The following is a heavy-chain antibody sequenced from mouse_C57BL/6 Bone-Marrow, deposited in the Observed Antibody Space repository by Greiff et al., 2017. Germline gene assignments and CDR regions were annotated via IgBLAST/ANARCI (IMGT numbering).Heavy chain of an antibody. CDR2: ISLKSDNYAT. D-gene: IGHD2-5*01. CDR3: TAGYSNYDGGYFDV. V-gene: IGHV6-3*01. Sequence: VQLKESGGGLVQPGGSMKLSCVASGFTFSNYWMNWVRQSPEKGLEWVAQISLKSDNYATHSAESVKGRFTISRDDSKSRVYLQMNSLRTEDTGIYYYTAGYSNYDGGYFDVWGTGTTVTVSS. CDR1: GFTFSNYW. J-gene: IGHJ1*03.